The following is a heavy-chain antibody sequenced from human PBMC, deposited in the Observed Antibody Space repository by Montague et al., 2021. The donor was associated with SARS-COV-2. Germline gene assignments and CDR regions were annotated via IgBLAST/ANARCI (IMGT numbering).Heavy chain of an antibody. CDR1: GGSFSGYY. CDR3: ARGILLRYFDWTYYYYGMDV. J-gene: IGHJ6*02. CDR2: INHSGST. V-gene: IGHV4-34*01. D-gene: IGHD3-9*01. Sequence: SETLSLTCAVYGGSFSGYYWSWIRQPPGKGLEWIGEINHSGSTNYNPSLKSRVTISVDTSKNQFSLKPSSVTAADTAVYYCARGILLRYFDWTYYYYGMDVWGQGTTVTVSS.